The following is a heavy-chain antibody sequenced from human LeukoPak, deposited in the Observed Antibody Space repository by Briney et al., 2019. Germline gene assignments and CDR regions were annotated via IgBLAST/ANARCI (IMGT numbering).Heavy chain of an antibody. V-gene: IGHV3-74*01. D-gene: IGHD6-13*01. J-gene: IGHJ4*02. CDR3: ASLYSSSLSDY. CDR2: INSDGGST. CDR1: GFTFSTYS. Sequence: GGSLRLSCAASGFTFSTYSMHWVRQAPGKGLVWVSRINSDGGSTRYADSVKGRFTISRDNAKTTLYLQMNSLRAEDTAVYFCASLYSSSLSDYWGQGTLVTVSS.